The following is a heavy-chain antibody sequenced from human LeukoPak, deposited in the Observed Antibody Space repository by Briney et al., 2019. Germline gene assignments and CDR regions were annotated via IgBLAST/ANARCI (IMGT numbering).Heavy chain of an antibody. CDR3: ATTEHWLPQGVDY. CDR2: IKQDGSEK. J-gene: IGHJ4*02. D-gene: IGHD6-19*01. CDR1: GITFSTYW. V-gene: IGHV3-7*01. Sequence: GGSLRLSCAASGITFSTYWMSWVRQAPGKGLEWLANIKQDGSEKYYLDSVKGRFTISRDNAKNSLYLQMNSLRPEDTAVYYCATTEHWLPQGVDYWGQGTLATVSS.